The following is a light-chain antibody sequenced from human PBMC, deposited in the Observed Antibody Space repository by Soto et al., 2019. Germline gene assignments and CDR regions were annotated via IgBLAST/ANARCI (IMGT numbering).Light chain of an antibody. V-gene: IGKV3-20*01. CDR3: HLFAFPPRWT. CDR2: GAS. CDR1: QSISNTY. Sequence: EIVLTQSPGTLSLSPGERVTLSCRASQSISNTYLAWYQQKPGQAPRLLIYGASSRATGIPDRFSGSGSGTDFTLTISRLESEDFAMYYCHLFAFPPRWTFGQGTKVEIK. J-gene: IGKJ1*01.